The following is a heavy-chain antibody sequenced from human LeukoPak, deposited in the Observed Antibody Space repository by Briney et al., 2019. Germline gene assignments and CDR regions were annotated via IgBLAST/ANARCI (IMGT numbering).Heavy chain of an antibody. J-gene: IGHJ4*02. CDR2: IIPILGIA. CDR1: GGTFSSYA. V-gene: IGHV1-69*04. D-gene: IGHD1-1*01. Sequence: GASVKVSCKASGGTFSSYAISWVRQAPGQGLEWMGRIIPILGIANYAQKLQGRVTMTTDTSTSTAYMELRSLRSDDTAVYYCARDNKPWSGMTPLDYWGQGTLVTVSS. CDR3: ARDNKPWSGMTPLDY.